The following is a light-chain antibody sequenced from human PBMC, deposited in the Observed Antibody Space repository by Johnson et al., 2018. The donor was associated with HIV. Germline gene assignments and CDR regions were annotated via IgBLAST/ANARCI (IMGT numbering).Light chain of an antibody. CDR1: SSNIGSNT. CDR3: GTWDTSLSVYV. V-gene: IGLV1-51*02. J-gene: IGLJ1*01. CDR2: ENN. Sequence: QSVLTQSPSASGPPGQRVTISCFGSSSNIGSNTVNWYQQLPGTAPKLLIYENNKRPSGIPDRFSGSKSGTSATLGLTALQTGAEADYYCGTWDTSLSVYVFGTGTKVTVL.